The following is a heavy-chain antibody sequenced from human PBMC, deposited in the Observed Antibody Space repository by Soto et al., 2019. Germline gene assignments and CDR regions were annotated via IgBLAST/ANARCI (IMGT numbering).Heavy chain of an antibody. CDR1: VGSISSYY. D-gene: IGHD3-10*01. J-gene: IGHJ4*02. V-gene: IGHV4-59*01. Sequence: SATLSPTCTASVGSISSYYWSWIRLSPGKGLEWIGYIYDSGSTNYTPSLKSRVTISVDTSKNQFSLKLSSVTAADTAVYYCERAGYGSGNHHFDYWAKATLVTAYS. CDR2: IYDSGST. CDR3: ERAGYGSGNHHFDY.